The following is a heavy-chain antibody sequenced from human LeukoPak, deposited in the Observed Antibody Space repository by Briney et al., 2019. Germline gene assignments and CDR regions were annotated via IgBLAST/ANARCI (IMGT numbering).Heavy chain of an antibody. J-gene: IGHJ6*02. CDR3: AREIRDSSGYYYGMDV. V-gene: IGHV3-30-3*01. D-gene: IGHD3-22*01. CDR1: GFTFSSYA. CDR2: ISYDGSNK. Sequence: GGSLRLFCAASGFTFSSYAMHWVRQAPGKGLEWVAVISYDGSNKYYADSVKGRFTISRDNSKNTLYLQMNSLRAEDTAVYYCAREIRDSSGYYYGMDVWGQGTTVTVSS.